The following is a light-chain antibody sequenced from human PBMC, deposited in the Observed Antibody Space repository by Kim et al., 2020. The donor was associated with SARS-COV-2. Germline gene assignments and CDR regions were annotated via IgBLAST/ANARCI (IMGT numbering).Light chain of an antibody. CDR3: QQTYISPFT. V-gene: IGKV1-39*01. CDR2: AAS. CDR1: QNINSH. J-gene: IGKJ3*01. Sequence: ASVGDRVTITCRTSQNINSHLNWYHQKPGRAPKLLIYAASTLQGGVPSRFSGSGSETDFTFTISSLQPEDFATYFCQQTYISPFTFGPGTKVDIK.